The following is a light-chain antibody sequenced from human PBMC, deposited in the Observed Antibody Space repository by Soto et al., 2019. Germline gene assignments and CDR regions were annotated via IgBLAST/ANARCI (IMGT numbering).Light chain of an antibody. Sequence: EIVLTQSPATLSVSPGERATLSCRASQSVSSNLAWYQQMPGQAPRLLIYGASNRATGIPDRFSGSGSGTDFTLTISRLEPEDFAVYYCQQYGSSGTFGQGTKVDIK. J-gene: IGKJ1*01. CDR2: GAS. V-gene: IGKV3-20*01. CDR1: QSVSSN. CDR3: QQYGSSGT.